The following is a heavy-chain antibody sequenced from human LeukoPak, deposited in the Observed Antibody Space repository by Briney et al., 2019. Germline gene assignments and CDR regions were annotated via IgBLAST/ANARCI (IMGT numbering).Heavy chain of an antibody. D-gene: IGHD1-7*01. CDR1: GFTFSNYF. J-gene: IGHJ6*03. Sequence: GGSLRLSCAASGFTFSNYFMSWVRQAPGEGLEWVSGINKNGGITHYADSVKGRFTISRDNSKNTLFLQINSLRAEDTAVYYCARATGTTVYRYYMDVWGKGTTVTVSS. CDR2: INKNGGIT. CDR3: ARATGTTVYRYYMDV. V-gene: IGHV3-23*01.